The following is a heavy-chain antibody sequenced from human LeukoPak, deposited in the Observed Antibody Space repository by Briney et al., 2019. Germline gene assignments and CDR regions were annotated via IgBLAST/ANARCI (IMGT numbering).Heavy chain of an antibody. J-gene: IGHJ2*01. D-gene: IGHD1-7*01. V-gene: IGHV4-39*01. CDR3: AIHMGLPRYFDL. CDR2: IHYSGSTY. CDR1: GGSISSTNYY. Sequence: PSETLSLTCTVSGGSISSTNYYWGWIRQPPGKGLEWIGNIHYSGSTYYYNPSLKSRVTISVDTSKNQFSLKLSSVTAADTAVYYCAIHMGLPRYFDLWGRGTLVTVSS.